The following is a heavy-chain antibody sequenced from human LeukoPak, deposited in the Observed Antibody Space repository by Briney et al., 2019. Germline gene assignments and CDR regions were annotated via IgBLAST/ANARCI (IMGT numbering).Heavy chain of an antibody. CDR2: ISGSGGST. V-gene: IGHV3-23*01. CDR3: TRRLDE. CDR1: GFTFSSYA. J-gene: IGHJ4*02. D-gene: IGHD3-16*01. Sequence: GGSLRLSCAASGFTFSSYAMSWVRQAPGKGLEWVSAISGSGGSTYYADSVKGRFTISRDNAQNSLYLQMNGLRVEDTAVYYCTRRLDEWGQGTLVTVSS.